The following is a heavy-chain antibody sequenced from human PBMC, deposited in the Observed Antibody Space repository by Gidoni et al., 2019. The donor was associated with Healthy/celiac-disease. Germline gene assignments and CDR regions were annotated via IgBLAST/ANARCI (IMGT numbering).Heavy chain of an antibody. CDR1: GFTFADYT. J-gene: IGHJ3*02. V-gene: IGHV3-43*01. CDR3: AKLPDYGDYGASYPDAFDI. CDR2: ISLDGGST. D-gene: IGHD4-17*01. Sequence: EVQLVASGGVVVQPGGSLRLSCAASGFTFADYTMHWVRQAPGKGLEWVSLISLDGGSTYYADSVKGRFTISRDNSKNSLYLQMNSLRTEDTALYYCAKLPDYGDYGASYPDAFDIWGQGTMVTVSS.